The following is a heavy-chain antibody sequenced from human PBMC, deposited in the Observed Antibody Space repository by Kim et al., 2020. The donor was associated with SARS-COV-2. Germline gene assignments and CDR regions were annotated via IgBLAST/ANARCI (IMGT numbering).Heavy chain of an antibody. CDR3: ARGGAGLRFLEWLSSYFEY. CDR1: GYTFSNYA. Sequence: ASVKVSCKASGYTFSNYAMHWVHQAPGQRLEWMGWINAGSGNTEYSQKFQGRLIITRDTSASTAYMELSSLRSEDTAAYYCARGGAGLRFLEWLSSYFEYWGQGNLVPVSS. J-gene: IGHJ4*02. V-gene: IGHV1-3*01. CDR2: INAGSGNT. D-gene: IGHD3-3*01.